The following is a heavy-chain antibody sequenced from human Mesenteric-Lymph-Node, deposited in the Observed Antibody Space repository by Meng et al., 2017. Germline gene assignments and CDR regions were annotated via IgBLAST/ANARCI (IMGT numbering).Heavy chain of an antibody. CDR3: ARGLYSNSGNFVY. J-gene: IGHJ4*02. V-gene: IGHV4-61*02. CDR1: GYSISSGRYY. CDR2: VYTSGST. D-gene: IGHD3-16*02. Sequence: SETLSLTCAVSGYSISSGRYYWSWIRQPAGKGLDWIGRVYTSGSTNYNPSLKSRVTISIDTSKNQFSLKLSSVTAADTAVYYCARGLYSNSGNFVYWGQGTLVTVSS.